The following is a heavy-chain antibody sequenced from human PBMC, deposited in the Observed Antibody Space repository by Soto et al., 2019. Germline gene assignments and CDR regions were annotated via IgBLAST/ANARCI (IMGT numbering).Heavy chain of an antibody. J-gene: IGHJ4*02. CDR3: ARSGGSLDY. CDR1: GGSISSYY. Sequence: SETLSLTCTVSGGSISSYYWSWIRQPPGKGLEWIGYIYYSGSTNYNPSLKSRVTISVDTSKNQFSLKLNSVTAADAAVYYCARSGGSLDYWGQGTLVTVSS. D-gene: IGHD2-15*01. V-gene: IGHV4-59*01. CDR2: IYYSGST.